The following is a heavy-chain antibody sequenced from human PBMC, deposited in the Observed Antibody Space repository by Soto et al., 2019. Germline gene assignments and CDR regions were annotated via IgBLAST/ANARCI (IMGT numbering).Heavy chain of an antibody. J-gene: IGHJ6*02. Sequence: EVELLESGGALVQPGGSLRLSCAVSGFIFSNYGMSWVRQAPEKGLEWVSAISGSGGNTYYADSVKGRFTISRDNSKNTLYLQMNSLSADDTDLYYCAKYIVVAANYGLDVWGQGTTVTVSS. V-gene: IGHV3-23*01. CDR3: AKYIVVAANYGLDV. D-gene: IGHD2-15*01. CDR1: GFIFSNYG. CDR2: ISGSGGNT.